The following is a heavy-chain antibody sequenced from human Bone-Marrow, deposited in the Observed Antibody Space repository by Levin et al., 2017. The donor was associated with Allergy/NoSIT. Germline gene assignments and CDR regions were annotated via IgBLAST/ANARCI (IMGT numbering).Heavy chain of an antibody. J-gene: IGHJ1*01. Sequence: GGSLRLSCKGYGYSFTSYWIGWVRQMPGKGLEWMGIIYPGDSDTRYSPSFQGQVTISVDKSISTAYLQWNSLKASDSAMYYCARRFSSAEYFQHWGQGTLVTVSS. CDR3: ARRFSSAEYFQH. CDR1: GYSFTSYW. D-gene: IGHD6-6*01. CDR2: IYPGDSDT. V-gene: IGHV5-51*01.